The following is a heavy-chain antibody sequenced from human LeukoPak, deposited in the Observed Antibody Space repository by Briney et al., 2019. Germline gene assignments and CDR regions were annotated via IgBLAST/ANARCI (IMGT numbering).Heavy chain of an antibody. CDR3: ARHRDGSIY. CDR2: MNPNSGNT. Sequence: GASVKVSCKASGYTFTGYYMHWVRQAPGQGLEWMGWMNPNSGNTGYAQKFQGGVTMTRNTSISTAYMELSSLRSEDTAVYYCARHRDGSIYWGQGTLVTVSS. J-gene: IGHJ4*02. CDR1: GYTFTGYY. V-gene: IGHV1-8*02. D-gene: IGHD5-24*01.